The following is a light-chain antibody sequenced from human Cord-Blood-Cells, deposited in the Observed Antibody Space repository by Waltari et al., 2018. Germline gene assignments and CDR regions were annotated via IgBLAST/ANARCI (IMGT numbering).Light chain of an antibody. CDR2: RNN. J-gene: IGLJ3*02. CDR1: SSNIGSNY. Sequence: QSVLTQPPSASGTPGQRVTISCSGSSSNIGSNYVYWYQQLPGTAPKLLIQRNNQRPSGFPDRFSGSKSGTSASLAISGLRSEDEADYYCAAWDDSLSGWVFGGGTKLTVL. CDR3: AAWDDSLSGWV. V-gene: IGLV1-47*01.